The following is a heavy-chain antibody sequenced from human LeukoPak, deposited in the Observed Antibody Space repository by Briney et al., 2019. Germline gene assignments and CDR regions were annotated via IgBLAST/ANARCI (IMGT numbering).Heavy chain of an antibody. D-gene: IGHD6-13*01. CDR3: ARGGVIAAAGTDPYYFDY. CDR1: GYTFTSYG. V-gene: IGHV1-8*02. CDR2: MNPNSGNT. Sequence: ASVKVSCKASGYTFTSYGISWVRQAPGQGLEWMGWMNPNSGNTGYAQKFQGRVTMTRNTSISTAYMELSSLRSEDTAVYYCARGGVIAAAGTDPYYFDYWGQGTLVTVSS. J-gene: IGHJ4*02.